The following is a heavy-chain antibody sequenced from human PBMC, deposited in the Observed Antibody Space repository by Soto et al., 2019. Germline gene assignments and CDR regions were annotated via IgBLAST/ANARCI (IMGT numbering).Heavy chain of an antibody. Sequence: ASVKVSCKASGYTFTGYYMHWVRQAPGQGLEWMGWINPNSGGTNYAQKFQGRVTMTRDTSISTAYMELSRLRSDDTAVYYCAREGYNWNCPFYYYYGMDVWGQGTTVTVSS. CDR1: GYTFTGYY. CDR3: AREGYNWNCPFYYYYGMDV. J-gene: IGHJ6*02. D-gene: IGHD1-7*01. CDR2: INPNSGGT. V-gene: IGHV1-2*02.